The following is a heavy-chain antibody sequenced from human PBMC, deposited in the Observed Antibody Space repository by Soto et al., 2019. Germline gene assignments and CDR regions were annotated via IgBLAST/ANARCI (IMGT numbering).Heavy chain of an antibody. CDR3: ATSYGWRYRVFDY. Sequence: QVQLVQSGAELKKPGASVTVSCKASGDTFSFYTINWVRQAPGLGLEWMGRVNPILSMSNYAQKFPGRVTMTAAKSTSAAYMDLRSLSAEDTAFYYCATSYGWRYRVFDYWGQGAL. V-gene: IGHV1-69*02. CDR1: GDTFSFYT. J-gene: IGHJ4*02. CDR2: VNPILSMS. D-gene: IGHD3-16*02.